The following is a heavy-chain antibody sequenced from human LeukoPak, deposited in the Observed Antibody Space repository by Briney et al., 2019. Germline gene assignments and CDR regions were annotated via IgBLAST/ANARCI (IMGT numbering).Heavy chain of an antibody. V-gene: IGHV2-5*01. CDR3: ARSRKQQLPSDY. J-gene: IGHJ4*02. CDR2: IYWNDDK. D-gene: IGHD6-13*01. Sequence: ESGPTLVNPTQTLTLTCTFSGFSLSTSGVGVGWIRQPPGKALEWLALIYWNDDKRYSPSLKSRLTIAKDTSKNQVVLTMTNMDPVDTATYYCARSRKQQLPSDYWGQGTLVTVSS. CDR1: GFSLSTSGVG.